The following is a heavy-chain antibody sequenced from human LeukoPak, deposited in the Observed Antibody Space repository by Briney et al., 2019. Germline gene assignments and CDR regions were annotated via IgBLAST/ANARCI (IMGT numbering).Heavy chain of an antibody. CDR1: GFTFSSYG. CDR2: ISSSGSTI. J-gene: IGHJ4*02. D-gene: IGHD2-2*01. V-gene: IGHV3-48*04. Sequence: GRSLRLSCAASGFTFSSYGMHWVRQAPGKGLEWVSYISSSGSTIYYADSVKGRFTISRDNAKNSLYLQMNSLRAEDTAVYYCARDSVPAAIVDYWGQGTLVTVSS. CDR3: ARDSVPAAIVDY.